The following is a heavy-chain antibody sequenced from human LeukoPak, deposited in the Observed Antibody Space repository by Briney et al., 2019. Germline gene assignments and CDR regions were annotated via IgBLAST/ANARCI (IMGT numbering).Heavy chain of an antibody. CDR3: ARDHSGSQHWFDP. D-gene: IGHD1-26*01. Sequence: ASVKVSCKASGYTFTSYYVHWVRQAPGEGLEWMGVINPSVSSTSYAQKFQGRVTMTRDTSTSTVYMEMSSLRFEDTGVYYCARDHSGSQHWFDPWGQGTLVTVSS. J-gene: IGHJ5*02. V-gene: IGHV1-46*01. CDR2: INPSVSST. CDR1: GYTFTSYY.